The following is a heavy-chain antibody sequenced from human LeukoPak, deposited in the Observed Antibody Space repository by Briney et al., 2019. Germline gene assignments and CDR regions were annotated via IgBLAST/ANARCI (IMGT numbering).Heavy chain of an antibody. CDR2: ISYDGSNK. CDR1: GFTFSSYA. J-gene: IGHJ4*02. Sequence: LRLSCAASGFTFSSYAMHWVRQAPGKGLEWVAVISYDGSNKYYADSVKGRFTISRDNSKNTLYLQMNSLRAEDTAVYYCARGRSRIVVVVAVDYWGQGTLVTVSS. D-gene: IGHD2-15*01. CDR3: ARGRSRIVVVVAVDY. V-gene: IGHV3-30*04.